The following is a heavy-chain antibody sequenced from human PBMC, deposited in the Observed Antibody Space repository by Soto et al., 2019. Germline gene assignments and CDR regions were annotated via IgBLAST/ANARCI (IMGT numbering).Heavy chain of an antibody. D-gene: IGHD3-22*01. CDR1: GGTFSKYA. CDR3: ARPLRDRNYCYGMAV. CDR2: TIPMFGTP. V-gene: IGHV1-69*01. J-gene: IGHJ6*02. Sequence: QVQLVQSGAEMQQPGASVRVSCKASGGTFSKYAFSWVRQAPGQGLVWLGGTIPMFGTPNYAQKCQGRVAISADESTATVYMELSSLRSEDTAVYFCARPLRDRNYCYGMAVWGQGTTVTVSS.